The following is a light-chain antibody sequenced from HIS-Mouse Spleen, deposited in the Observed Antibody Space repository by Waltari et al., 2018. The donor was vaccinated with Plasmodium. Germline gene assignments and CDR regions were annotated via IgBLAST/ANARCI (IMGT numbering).Light chain of an antibody. CDR1: QCISTW. CDR3: QQYNSYSWT. J-gene: IGKJ1*01. Sequence: DIQMTQSRSTLSASVGDRVTITCRASQCISTWLAWYQQKPGKAPKLLIYKASSLKSGVPSRFSGSGSGTEFTLTISSLQPDDFATYYCQQYNSYSWTFGQGTKVEIK. V-gene: IGKV1-5*03. CDR2: KAS.